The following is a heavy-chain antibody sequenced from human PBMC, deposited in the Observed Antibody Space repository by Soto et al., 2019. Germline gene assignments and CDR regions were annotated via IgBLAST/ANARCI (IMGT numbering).Heavy chain of an antibody. V-gene: IGHV3-74*01. Sequence: GGSLRLPCVASEFTFSSYWMHWVRQVPGKGLVWVSRLNEDGSFTTYADSVKGRFTISRDNAKKTLYLQMNSLRAEDTAVYYCARDLSGRADVWGQGTTVTVSS. CDR1: EFTFSSYW. CDR2: LNEDGSFT. D-gene: IGHD3-10*01. J-gene: IGHJ6*02. CDR3: ARDLSGRADV.